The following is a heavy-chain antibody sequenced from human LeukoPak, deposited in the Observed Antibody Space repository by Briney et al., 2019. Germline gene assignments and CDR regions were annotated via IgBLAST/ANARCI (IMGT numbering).Heavy chain of an antibody. Sequence: GGPLRLSCAASGFTFSNHWLHWVRQAPGKGLVWVSRINGDGTSTIYADSVKGRFTISRDNANKSLYLQMNSLRAEDTAVYYCARQVGTYDYWGQGTLVTVSS. D-gene: IGHD1-1*01. CDR1: GFTFSNHW. V-gene: IGHV3-74*01. CDR3: ARQVGTYDY. CDR2: INGDGTST. J-gene: IGHJ4*02.